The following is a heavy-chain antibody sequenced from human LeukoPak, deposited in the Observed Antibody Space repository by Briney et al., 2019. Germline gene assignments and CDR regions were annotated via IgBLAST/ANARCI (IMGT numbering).Heavy chain of an antibody. CDR2: ISESGSGT. Sequence: PGGSLRLSCAASGFTFSSYDMSWVRQAPGKGLEWVSAISESGSGTYYADSVKGRFTISRDDSKDTLSLQMNSLRVEDTAVYYCAKDIAQGYTFGSIEQDYWGQGTLVTVSS. J-gene: IGHJ4*02. D-gene: IGHD5-18*01. CDR3: AKDIAQGYTFGSIEQDY. V-gene: IGHV3-23*01. CDR1: GFTFSSYD.